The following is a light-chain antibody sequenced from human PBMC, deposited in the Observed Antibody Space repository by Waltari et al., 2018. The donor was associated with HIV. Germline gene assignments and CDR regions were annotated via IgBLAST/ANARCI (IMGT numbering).Light chain of an antibody. CDR3: QAWDSNSAV. CDR2: QDA. Sequence: SYELTQPPSVSVSPGQTASLTCSGDDLPKKYVSWYQHRPGQSPVLVIYQDARRPSGIPERFSGSSSGNTATLTISGTQSMDEADYYCQAWDSNSAVFGGGTKLTVL. CDR1: DLPKKY. V-gene: IGLV3-1*01. J-gene: IGLJ2*01.